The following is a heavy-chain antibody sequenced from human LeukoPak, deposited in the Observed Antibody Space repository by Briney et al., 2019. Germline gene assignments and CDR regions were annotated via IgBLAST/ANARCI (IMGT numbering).Heavy chain of an antibody. D-gene: IGHD6-13*01. Sequence: GGSLRLFCAASGFTFDDYAMHWVRQAPGKGLEWVSLISWDGGSTYYADSVKGRFTISRDNSKNSLYLQMNSLRAEDTALYYCAKDRWRLLAAAGSSHYMDVWGKGTTVTVSS. CDR1: GFTFDDYA. CDR3: AKDRWRLLAAAGSSHYMDV. CDR2: ISWDGGST. J-gene: IGHJ6*03. V-gene: IGHV3-43D*03.